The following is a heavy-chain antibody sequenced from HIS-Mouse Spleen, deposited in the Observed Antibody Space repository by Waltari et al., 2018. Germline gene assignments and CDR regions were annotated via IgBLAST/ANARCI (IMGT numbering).Heavy chain of an antibody. Sequence: QVQLVESGGGVVQPGRSLRLSCAASGFTFSSYGMHWVRQAPGKGLEGVAVISYDGSNKYYADSVKGRFTSSRDNSKNTLYLQMNSLRAEDTAVYYCAKASSGWLDYWGQGTLVTVSS. V-gene: IGHV3-30*18. D-gene: IGHD6-19*01. J-gene: IGHJ4*02. CDR3: AKASSGWLDY. CDR1: GFTFSSYG. CDR2: ISYDGSNK.